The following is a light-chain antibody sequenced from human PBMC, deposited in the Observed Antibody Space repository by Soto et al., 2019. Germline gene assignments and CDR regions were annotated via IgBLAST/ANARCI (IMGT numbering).Light chain of an antibody. Sequence: QSALTQPASVSGSPGQSITISCTGTSSDVGRYNYVSWYQQHPGKAPKLMIYEVSNRPSGVSNRFSGSKSGHTASLTISGLHAEDEADYFCSSYTSSIVLSVFGGGTHLTVL. J-gene: IGLJ2*01. CDR3: SSYTSSIVLSV. CDR1: SSDVGRYNY. V-gene: IGLV2-14*01. CDR2: EVS.